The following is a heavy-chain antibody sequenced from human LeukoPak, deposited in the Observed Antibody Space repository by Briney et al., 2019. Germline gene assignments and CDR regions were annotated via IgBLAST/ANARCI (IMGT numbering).Heavy chain of an antibody. Sequence: GASVKVSCKASGYTFTGYYMHWVRQAPGQGLEWMGWINPNSGGTNYAQKFQGRVTMTRDTSISTAYMELSRLRSDDTAVYYCARDSRGHRGDSSGFDYWGQGTLVTVSS. CDR2: INPNSGGT. J-gene: IGHJ4*02. D-gene: IGHD3-22*01. CDR3: ARDSRGHRGDSSGFDY. CDR1: GYTFTGYY. V-gene: IGHV1-2*02.